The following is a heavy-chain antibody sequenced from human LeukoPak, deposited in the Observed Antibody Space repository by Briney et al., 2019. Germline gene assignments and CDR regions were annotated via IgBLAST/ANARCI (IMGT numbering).Heavy chain of an antibody. CDR1: GGSFSGYY. D-gene: IGHD5-24*01. CDR3: ARTAMATADFDY. V-gene: IGHV4-34*01. Sequence: PSETLSLTCAAYGGSFSGYYWSWIRQPPGKGLEWIGEINHSGSTNYNPSLKSRVTISVDTSKNQFSLKLSSVTAADTAVYYCARTAMATADFDYWGQGTLVTVSS. CDR2: INHSGST. J-gene: IGHJ4*02.